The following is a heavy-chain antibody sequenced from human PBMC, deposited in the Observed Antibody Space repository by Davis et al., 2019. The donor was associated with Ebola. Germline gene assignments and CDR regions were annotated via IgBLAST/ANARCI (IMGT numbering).Heavy chain of an antibody. Sequence: SVKVSCKPSGFTFTRSAVQWVRQARGQRLESIGWVVVGSGDTNYAQKFQGRVTITRDMSTSTAYMERSSLTSEDTAVYYCGAGGTGGADNWFDPWGQGTLVTVSS. J-gene: IGHJ5*02. CDR2: VVVGSGDT. V-gene: IGHV1-58*01. D-gene: IGHD3-16*01. CDR3: GAGGTGGADNWFDP. CDR1: GFTFTRSA.